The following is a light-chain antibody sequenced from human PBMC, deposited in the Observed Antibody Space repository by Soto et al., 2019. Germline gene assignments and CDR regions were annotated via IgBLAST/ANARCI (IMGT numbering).Light chain of an antibody. CDR2: LEGSGSY. CDR3: ETWDSNTVV. J-gene: IGLJ2*01. Sequence: QLVLTQSSSASASLGSSVKLTCTLSSGHSSYIIAWHQQQPGKAPRYLMKLEGSGSYNKGSGVPDRFSGSSSGADRYLTISNLQSEDEADYYCETWDSNTVVFGGGTTVTVL. CDR1: SGHSSYI. V-gene: IGLV4-60*03.